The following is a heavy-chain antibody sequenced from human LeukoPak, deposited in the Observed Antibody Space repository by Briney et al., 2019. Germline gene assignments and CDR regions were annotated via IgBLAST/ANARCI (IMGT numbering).Heavy chain of an antibody. D-gene: IGHD3-3*01. V-gene: IGHV1-2*04. J-gene: IGHJ5*02. CDR3: ARASSPSYYDFWSGYFNWFDP. CDR1: GYTFTGYY. CDR2: INPNSGGT. Sequence: GASVKVSCKASGYTFTGYYMHWVRQAPGQGLEWMGWINPNSGGTNYAQKFQGWVTMTRDTSISTAYMELSRLRSDDTAVYYCARASSPSYYDFWSGYFNWFDPWGQGTLVTVSS.